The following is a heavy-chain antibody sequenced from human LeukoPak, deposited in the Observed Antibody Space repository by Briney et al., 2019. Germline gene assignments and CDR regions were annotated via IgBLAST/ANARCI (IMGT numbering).Heavy chain of an antibody. CDR1: GYTFTSYY. CDR2: INPSGGST. Sequence: ASVKVSCKASGYTFTSYYMHWVRQAPGQGLEWMGIINPSGGSTSYAQKFQGRVTMTEDTSTDTAYMELSSLRSEDTAVYYCATVLRWELLLGGYYFDYWGQGTLVTVSS. CDR3: ATVLRWELLLGGYYFDY. V-gene: IGHV1-46*01. D-gene: IGHD1-26*01. J-gene: IGHJ4*02.